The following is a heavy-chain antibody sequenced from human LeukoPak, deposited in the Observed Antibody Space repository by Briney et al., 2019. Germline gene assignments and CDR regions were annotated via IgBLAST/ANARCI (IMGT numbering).Heavy chain of an antibody. J-gene: IGHJ4*02. CDR2: IYHSGST. CDR3: ARIMVRGVIVDY. V-gene: IGHV4-30-2*01. D-gene: IGHD3-10*01. Sequence: PSETLSLTCAVSGGSISSGGYSWSWIRQPPGKGLEWIGYIYHSGSTYYNPSLKSRVTISVDRSKNQFSLKLSSVTAADTAVYYCARIMVRGVIVDYWGQGTLVTVSS. CDR1: GGSISSGGYS.